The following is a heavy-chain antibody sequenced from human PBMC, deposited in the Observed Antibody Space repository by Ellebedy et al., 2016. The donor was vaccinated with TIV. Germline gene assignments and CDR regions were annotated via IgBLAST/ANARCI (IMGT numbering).Heavy chain of an antibody. D-gene: IGHD3-16*01. CDR2: ISAYNGNT. V-gene: IGHV1-18*01. CDR3: AGSRSYADTVGY. CDR1: GGTFSSYA. Sequence: ASVKVSCXASGGTFSSYAISWVRQAPGQGLEWMGWISAYNGNTNYAQKLQGRVTMTTDTSTSTAYMELRSLRSDDTAVYYCAGSRSYADTVGYWGQGTLVTVSS. J-gene: IGHJ4*02.